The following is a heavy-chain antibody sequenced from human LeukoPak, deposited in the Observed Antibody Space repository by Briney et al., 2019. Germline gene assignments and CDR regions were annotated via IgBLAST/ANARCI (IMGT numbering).Heavy chain of an antibody. J-gene: IGHJ4*02. Sequence: GGSLRLSCAASGFTFSSYEMNWVRQAPGKGLEGVSYISSSGSTIYYADSVKGRFTISRDNSKNTLYLQMNSLRAEDTAVYYCARPYSSGWSLPFDYWGQGTLVTVSS. CDR2: ISSSGSTI. V-gene: IGHV3-48*03. D-gene: IGHD6-19*01. CDR1: GFTFSSYE. CDR3: ARPYSSGWSLPFDY.